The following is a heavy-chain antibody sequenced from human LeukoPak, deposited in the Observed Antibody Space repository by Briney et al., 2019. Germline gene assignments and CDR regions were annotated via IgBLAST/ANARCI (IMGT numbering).Heavy chain of an antibody. J-gene: IGHJ4*02. CDR3: ARVGHSSRPGRVWYYFDY. Sequence: SETLSLTCTVSGYSLSSGYYWGWIRQPPGKGLEWIGSIYHSGSTYYNPSLKSRVTISVDTSKNQFSLKLSSVTAADTAVYYCARVGHSSRPGRVWYYFDYWGQGTLVTVSS. V-gene: IGHV4-38-2*02. D-gene: IGHD6-13*01. CDR2: IYHSGST. CDR1: GYSLSSGYY.